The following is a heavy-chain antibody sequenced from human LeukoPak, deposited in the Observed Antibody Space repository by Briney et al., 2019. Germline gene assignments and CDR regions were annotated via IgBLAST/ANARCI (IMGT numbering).Heavy chain of an antibody. V-gene: IGHV3-30*02. CDR2: LQYDRTNV. Sequence: GGSLRLSCAASGFTFSSYAMSWVRQAPGKGLEWVAYLQYDRTNVQYADSVRGRFTISRDNSKNILYLQMNSLRAEDTAVYYCAKDRCSNGIGCLYYLMDVWGKGPMLTISS. J-gene: IGHJ6*03. CDR1: GFTFSSYA. D-gene: IGHD2-8*01. CDR3: AKDRCSNGIGCLYYLMDV.